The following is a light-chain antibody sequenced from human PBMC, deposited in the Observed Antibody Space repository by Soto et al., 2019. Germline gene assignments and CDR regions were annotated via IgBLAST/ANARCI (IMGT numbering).Light chain of an antibody. CDR1: QSVGGN. J-gene: IGKJ2*01. CDR2: DAS. CDR3: QQYNNWPLYT. Sequence: EIVMTQSPATRSVSPGERATLSCRASQSVGGNLAWYQQRPGRAPRLLIYDASTRATDIPARFSGSGSGTEFTLTIGSLQSEDFALYYCQQYNNWPLYTFGQGTKLEIK. V-gene: IGKV3-15*01.